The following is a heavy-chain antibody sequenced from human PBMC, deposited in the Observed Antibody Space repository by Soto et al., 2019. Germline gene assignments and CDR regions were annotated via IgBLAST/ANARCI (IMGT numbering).Heavy chain of an antibody. CDR2: IHHDGSNT. J-gene: IGHJ4*02. Sequence: QVQLVESGGGVVQPGTSLRLSCAASGFTFSTYGMHWVPQAPGKGLEWVASIHHDGSNTYYAETAKGRFTVSKDNSKNTLFLQMDSLRVGDTAVYFCARWIRSLNYDYWGQGTLLIVSS. CDR1: GFTFSTYG. CDR3: ARWIRSLNYDY. V-gene: IGHV3-33*01. D-gene: IGHD2-2*03.